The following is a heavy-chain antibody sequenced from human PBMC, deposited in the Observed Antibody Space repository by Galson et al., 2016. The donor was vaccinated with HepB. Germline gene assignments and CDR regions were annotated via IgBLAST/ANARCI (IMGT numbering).Heavy chain of an antibody. J-gene: IGHJ5*02. D-gene: IGHD2-15*01. CDR1: GASINTTDW. CDR2: ISHIGGT. V-gene: IGHV4-4*02. CDR3: AGEVRVRVDIPRRWLDP. Sequence: ETLSLTCAVSGASINTTDWLTWVRQTPGKGLEWIGEISHIGGTNYNPSLKSRATISVDKSKKNFSLMLTSVTAADTAVYYCAGEVRVRVDIPRRWLDPWGQGTLVTVSS.